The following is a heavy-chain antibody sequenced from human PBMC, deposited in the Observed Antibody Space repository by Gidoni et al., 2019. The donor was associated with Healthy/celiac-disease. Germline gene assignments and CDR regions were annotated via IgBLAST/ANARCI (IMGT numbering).Heavy chain of an antibody. CDR1: GFTFRRYV. J-gene: IGHJ4*02. D-gene: IGHD6-19*01. CDR3: AKDWLRIAVAEYYFDY. CDR2: ISYDGSNK. Sequence: QVQLVASGGGVVQPGRSLRLSCAASGFTFRRYVMHWVRQAPGKGLEWVAVISYDGSNKYYADSVKGRFTIARDNSKNTLYLQMNSLRAEDTAVYYCAKDWLRIAVAEYYFDYWGQGTLVTVSS. V-gene: IGHV3-30*18.